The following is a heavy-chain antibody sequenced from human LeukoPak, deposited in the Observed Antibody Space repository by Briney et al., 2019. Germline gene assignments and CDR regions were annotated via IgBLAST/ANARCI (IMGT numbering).Heavy chain of an antibody. CDR1: GVSISNYY. D-gene: IGHD6-19*01. V-gene: IGHV4-59*08. CDR2: ISYGGNT. J-gene: IGHJ4*02. Sequence: SETLSLTCTVSGVSISNYYWSWLRQPPGKGLEGFGYISYGGNTNYNPSLKSRVTISVDTSMGQFSLKLRSVTAADTAVYYCANGKPQYNSGWPRGTFWGQGTLVTVSS. CDR3: ANGKPQYNSGWPRGTF.